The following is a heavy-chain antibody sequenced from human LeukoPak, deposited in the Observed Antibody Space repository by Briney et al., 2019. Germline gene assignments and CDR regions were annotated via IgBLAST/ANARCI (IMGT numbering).Heavy chain of an antibody. J-gene: IGHJ4*02. V-gene: IGHV3-74*03. Sequence: GGSLRLSCAASGFTFNTYWMHWVRQAPGKGLVWVARVNREGTTTTYADSMKGRFTISRDNAKNTLYLQMNNLRAEDTAVYYCARDLDWILFDYWGQGTLVTVSS. CDR2: VNREGTTT. CDR3: ARDLDWILFDY. CDR1: GFTFNTYW. D-gene: IGHD3-9*01.